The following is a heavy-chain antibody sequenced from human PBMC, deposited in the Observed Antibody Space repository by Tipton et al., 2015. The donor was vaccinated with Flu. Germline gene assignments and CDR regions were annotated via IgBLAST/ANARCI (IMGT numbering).Heavy chain of an antibody. V-gene: IGHV4-61*01. CDR2: IYYSGST. Sequence: TLSLTCTVSGGSVSSNNYYWSWIRQPPGKGLEWIGYIYYSGSTNYNPSLKSRVTISVDTSKNQFSLRLSSVTAADTAVYYCARTYYDFWSGSYYWYFDLWGRGTLVTVSS. CDR3: ARTYYDFWSGSYYWYFDL. CDR1: GGSVSSNNYY. D-gene: IGHD3-3*01. J-gene: IGHJ2*01.